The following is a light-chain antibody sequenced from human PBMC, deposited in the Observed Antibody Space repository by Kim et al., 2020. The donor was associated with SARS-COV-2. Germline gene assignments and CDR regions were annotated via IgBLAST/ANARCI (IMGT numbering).Light chain of an antibody. Sequence: PGERASLSCMASQSVRSYLAWYKQKPGQAPRLLIYDASNRATGIPARFSGSGSGTDFTLTIGSLEPEDFAVYYCQQRGNWPLTFGGGTKVDIK. J-gene: IGKJ4*01. CDR2: DAS. CDR1: QSVRSY. CDR3: QQRGNWPLT. V-gene: IGKV3-11*01.